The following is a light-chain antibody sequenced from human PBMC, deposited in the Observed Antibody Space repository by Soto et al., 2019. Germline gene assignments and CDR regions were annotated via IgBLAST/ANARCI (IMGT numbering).Light chain of an antibody. Sequence: EIVLTQSPAILSLSPGERAILSCRASQSVSSYLAWYQQKPGQAPRLLIYDASNRATGIPARFSGSGSGTDFTLTISGLEPEDFAVYYCQQYGTSPLTLGGGTKVDIK. CDR1: QSVSSY. CDR2: DAS. CDR3: QQYGTSPLT. V-gene: IGKV3-20*01. J-gene: IGKJ4*01.